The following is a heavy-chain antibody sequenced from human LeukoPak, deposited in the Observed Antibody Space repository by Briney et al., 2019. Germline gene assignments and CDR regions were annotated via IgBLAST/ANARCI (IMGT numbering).Heavy chain of an antibody. V-gene: IGHV1-24*01. CDR1: GYTLTELS. CDR3: ATAKRWLQSFRADY. J-gene: IGHJ4*02. Sequence: GASVKVSCKVSGYTLTELSMHWVRQAPGKGLEWMGGFDPEGGETIYAQKFQGRVTMTEDTSTDTAYMELSSLRSEDTAVYYCATAKRWLQSFRADYWGQGTLVTVSS. D-gene: IGHD5-24*01. CDR2: FDPEGGET.